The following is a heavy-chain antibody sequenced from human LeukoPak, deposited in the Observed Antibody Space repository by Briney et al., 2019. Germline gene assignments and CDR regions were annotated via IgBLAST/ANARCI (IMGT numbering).Heavy chain of an antibody. J-gene: IGHJ4*02. CDR2: MNPNSGNT. CDR1: GYTFTSYD. CDR3: ARGVYDILTGYPNIDY. V-gene: IGHV1-8*01. Sequence: ASVKVSCKASGYTFTSYDINWVRQATGQGLEWMGWMNPNSGNTGYAQKFQGRVTMTRNTSISTAYMELSSLRSEDTAVYYCARGVYDILTGYPNIDYWGQGTLATVSS. D-gene: IGHD3-9*01.